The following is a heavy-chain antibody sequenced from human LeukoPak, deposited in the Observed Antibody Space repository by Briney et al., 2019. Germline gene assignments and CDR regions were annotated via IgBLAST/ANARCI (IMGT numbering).Heavy chain of an antibody. D-gene: IGHD6-6*01. CDR3: ARSITARYDY. CDR1: GDSVSTNSAA. J-gene: IGHJ4*02. Sequence: SQTLSLTCAISGDSVSTNSAAWNRIRQSPSRGLEWLGRTYYRSKWHNDYAVSVKSRITINPDTSKNQFSLQLNSVTPEDTAVYYCARSITARYDYWGQGTLVTVSS. V-gene: IGHV6-1*01. CDR2: TYYRSKWHN.